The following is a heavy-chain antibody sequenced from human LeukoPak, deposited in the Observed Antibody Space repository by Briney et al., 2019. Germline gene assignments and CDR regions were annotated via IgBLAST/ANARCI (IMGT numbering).Heavy chain of an antibody. J-gene: IGHJ5*02. D-gene: IGHD4-11*01. CDR3: ARSIQQLNWFDP. V-gene: IGHV4-39*07. CDR2: FYYSGST. Sequence: PSETLSLTCTVSGGSISSSSYYWGWIRQPPGKGLEWIGSFYYSGSTNYNPSLKSRVTISVDTSKNQFSLKLSSVTAADTAVYYCARSIQQLNWFDPWGRGTLVTVSS. CDR1: GGSISSSSYY.